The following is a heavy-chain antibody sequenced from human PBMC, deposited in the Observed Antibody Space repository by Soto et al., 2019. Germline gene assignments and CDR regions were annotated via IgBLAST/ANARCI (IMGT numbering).Heavy chain of an antibody. CDR1: GFTFSSYG. CDR2: IKQDGSGK. Sequence: GGSLRLSCVVCGFTFSSYGINWVRQAPWKGLEWLANIKQDGSGKYYVASAKGRFTISRDNAKNSLYLQMNSLSAEDTAIYYCATTRTFDCWGRRNLVTVSS. J-gene: IGHJ4*02. V-gene: IGHV3-7*01. CDR3: ATTRTFDC.